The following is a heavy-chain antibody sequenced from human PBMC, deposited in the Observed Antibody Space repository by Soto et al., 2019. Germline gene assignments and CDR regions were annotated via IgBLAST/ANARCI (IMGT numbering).Heavy chain of an antibody. CDR1: GYTFTSYG. CDR2: ISAYDGGT. J-gene: IGHJ5*02. D-gene: IGHD1-1*01. CDR3: ARHNSQWPNWFDP. Sequence: QVQQVQSGAEVKRPGASAKVSCKASGYTFTSYGFSWVRKAPGQGLEGMGGISAYDGGTNYAQKFQGRVTMTTDTSTSTAYMELKSLRSDDTAVYYCARHNSQWPNWFDPWGQGTLVTVSS. V-gene: IGHV1-18*01.